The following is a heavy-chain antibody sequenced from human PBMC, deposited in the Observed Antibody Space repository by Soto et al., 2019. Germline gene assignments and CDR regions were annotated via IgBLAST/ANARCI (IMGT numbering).Heavy chain of an antibody. CDR1: GRSMSTGGYY. J-gene: IGHJ5*02. Sequence: QVQLQESGPGLVKPSQTLSLTCTVSGRSMSTGGYYWNRIRQHPGKGLEWIGYFYYSGSTYYNPSLKSRVTISVNTSKNQFYLKLSSVTAADTAVYYCARSVFPWGQGTLVTVSS. V-gene: IGHV4-31*03. CDR3: ARSVFP. CDR2: FYYSGST.